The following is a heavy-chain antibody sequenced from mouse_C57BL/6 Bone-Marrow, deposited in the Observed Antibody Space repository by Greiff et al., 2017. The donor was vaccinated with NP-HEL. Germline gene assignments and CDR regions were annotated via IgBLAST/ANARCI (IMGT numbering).Heavy chain of an antibody. CDR2: INTNNGGT. V-gene: IGHV1-18*01. J-gene: IGHJ2*01. CDR1: GYTFTDYN. D-gene: IGHD1-2*01. Sequence: VKLQQSGPELVKPGASVKIPCKASGYTFTDYNMDWVKQSHGKSLEWIGDINTNNGGTIYNQKLQGKATLTVYKTSSTAYIELRSLATEDTAVYYCARRGYGRFDYGGQGTTLTVSS. CDR3: ARRGYGRFDY.